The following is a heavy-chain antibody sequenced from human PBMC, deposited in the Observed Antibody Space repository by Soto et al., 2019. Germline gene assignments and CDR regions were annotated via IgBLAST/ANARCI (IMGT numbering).Heavy chain of an antibody. CDR1: GDSVSNENYY. Sequence: LSLTCAVSGDSVSNENYYWSWIRQPPGKGLEWIGYIYYSGTTNYNSYLKSRLTLSVDMSKNQFSLKLTSVTAADTAVYFCARSQRGRTAFTFDYWGQGALVTVSS. J-gene: IGHJ4*02. V-gene: IGHV4-61*01. CDR2: IYYSGTT. CDR3: ARSQRGRTAFTFDY. D-gene: IGHD3-16*01.